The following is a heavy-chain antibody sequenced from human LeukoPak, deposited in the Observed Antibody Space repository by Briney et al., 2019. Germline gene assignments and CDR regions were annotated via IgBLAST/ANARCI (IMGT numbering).Heavy chain of an antibody. J-gene: IGHJ6*03. CDR3: ARRGTTHYYMDV. D-gene: IGHD1-1*01. CDR2: IYYSGST. V-gene: IGHV4-59*01. Sequence: MASETLSLTCTVSGGSISSYYWSWIRQPPGKGLEWIGYIYYSGSTNYNPSLKGRVTISVDTSKNQFSLKLSSVTAADTAVYYCARRGTTHYYMDVWGKGTTVTISS. CDR1: GGSISSYY.